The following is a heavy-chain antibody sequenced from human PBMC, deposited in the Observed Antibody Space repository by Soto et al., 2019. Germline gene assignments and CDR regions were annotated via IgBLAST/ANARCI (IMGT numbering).Heavy chain of an antibody. CDR3: AAASYCSSTSCPKADQSWFDP. CDR1: GGSISSSSYY. Sequence: SETLSLTCTVSGGSISSSSYYWGWIRQPPGKGLGWIGSIYYSGSTYYNPSLKSRVTISVDTSKNQFSLKLSSVTAADTAVYYCAAASYCSSTSCPKADQSWFDPWGQGTLVTVSS. V-gene: IGHV4-39*07. J-gene: IGHJ5*02. D-gene: IGHD2-2*01. CDR2: IYYSGST.